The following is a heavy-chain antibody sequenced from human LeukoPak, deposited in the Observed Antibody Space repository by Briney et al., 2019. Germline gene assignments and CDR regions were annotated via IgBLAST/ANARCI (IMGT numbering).Heavy chain of an antibody. D-gene: IGHD6-19*01. CDR2: INPISGGT. CDR3: AQSSGWDSLKY. J-gene: IGHJ4*02. CDR1: GFTFTGYY. Sequence: ASVKVSCKVSGFTFTGYYIHWVRQAPGQGLEWMGWINPISGGTDYAQKSQGRVSMTRDTSISTAYMELSRLRSDDTAVYYCAQSSGWDSLKYWGQGTLVTVSS. V-gene: IGHV1-2*02.